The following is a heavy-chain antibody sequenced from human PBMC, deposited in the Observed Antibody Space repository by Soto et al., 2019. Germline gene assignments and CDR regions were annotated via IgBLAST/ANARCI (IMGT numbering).Heavy chain of an antibody. V-gene: IGHV3-23*01. CDR1: GFTFSRYA. J-gene: IGHJ4*02. Sequence: EVQLLESGGGLVQPGGSLRLSCAASGFTFSRYAMSWVRQAPGKGLEWVSSISGSGGSTYYAASVKGPFTISRDNSKNTLYLQIKRLRAEVTGGYYGAKDQGNFVPPCDYWGQGTLVSVSS. CDR2: ISGSGGST. CDR3: AKDQGNFVPPCDY. D-gene: IGHD4-4*01.